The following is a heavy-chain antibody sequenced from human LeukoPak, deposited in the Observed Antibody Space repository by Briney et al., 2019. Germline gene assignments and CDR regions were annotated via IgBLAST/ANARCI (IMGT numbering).Heavy chain of an antibody. J-gene: IGHJ5*02. CDR1: GGSISSGSYY. CDR3: ARDLFRAGYYYDSSGYYENWFDP. CDR2: IYTSGST. V-gene: IGHV4-61*02. Sequence: SETLSLTCTVPGGSISSGSYYWSWIRQPAGKGLEWIGRIYTSGSTNYNPSLKSRVTISVDTSKNQFSLKLSSVTAADTAVYYCARDLFRAGYYYDSSGYYENWFDPWGQGTLVTVSS. D-gene: IGHD3-22*01.